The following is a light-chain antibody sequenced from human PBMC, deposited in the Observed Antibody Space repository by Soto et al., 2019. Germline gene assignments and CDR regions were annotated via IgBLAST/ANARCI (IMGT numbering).Light chain of an antibody. Sequence: IQRIQSPSSMCASVGYRFTITGWASQSISSYLSWYQQKPGKAPKLLINVASTLQSGVPSSFSVSGSGTDFTLAISRLQNEDFATYYCQQSSSTTQTFGGGTKVDI. J-gene: IGKJ4*01. V-gene: IGKV1-39*01. CDR1: QSISSY. CDR3: QQSSSTTQT. CDR2: VAS.